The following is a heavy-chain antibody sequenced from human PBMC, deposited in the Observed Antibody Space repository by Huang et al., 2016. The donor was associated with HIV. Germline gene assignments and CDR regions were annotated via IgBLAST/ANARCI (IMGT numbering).Heavy chain of an antibody. D-gene: IGHD4-17*01. CDR1: GYSFTSYW. CDR3: ATTGDYDFYSAFDI. J-gene: IGHJ3*02. Sequence: EVQLVQSGAEVKKPGESLKISCQGFGYSFTSYWIAWVRQRPGKGLEWMGIIYPVDSDTRYSPSFQGQVTISADKSINTAYLQWTDLRASDTAMYYCATTGDYDFYSAFDIWGQGTTVAVSS. V-gene: IGHV5-51*01. CDR2: IYPVDSDT.